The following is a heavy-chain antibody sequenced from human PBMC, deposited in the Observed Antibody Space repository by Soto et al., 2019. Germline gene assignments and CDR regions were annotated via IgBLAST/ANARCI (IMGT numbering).Heavy chain of an antibody. CDR3: SRVGGGAPRESWVGYYDFWSGYYYYGMDV. CDR2: IIPIFGTA. CDR1: GGTFSSYA. D-gene: IGHD3-3*01. V-gene: IGHV1-69*06. J-gene: IGHJ6*02. Sequence: SVKVSCKASGGTFSSYAISWVRQAPGQGLEWMGGIIPIFGTANYAKKFQGRVTMTADKSKSTAYMERSILRSEDTAADYCSRVGGGAPRESWVGYYDFWSGYYYYGMDVWGQGTTVTVS.